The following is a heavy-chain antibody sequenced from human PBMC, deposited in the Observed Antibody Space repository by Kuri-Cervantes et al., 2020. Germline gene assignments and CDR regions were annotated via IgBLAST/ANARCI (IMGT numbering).Heavy chain of an antibody. Sequence: GESLKISCAASGFTFSDYGMHWVRQAPGQGLEWVAVIWFDASQEYYADSVKGRFSISRDNSKNTLYLQMNSLRAEDTAIYSCARSCVGGPCQATAFDYWGQGTLVTVSS. J-gene: IGHJ4*02. CDR2: IWFDASQE. D-gene: IGHD2-21*01. V-gene: IGHV3-33*01. CDR1: GFTFSDYG. CDR3: ARSCVGGPCQATAFDY.